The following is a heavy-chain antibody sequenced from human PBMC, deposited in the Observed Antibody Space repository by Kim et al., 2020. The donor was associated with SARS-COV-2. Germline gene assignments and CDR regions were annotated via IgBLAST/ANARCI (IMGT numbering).Heavy chain of an antibody. CDR1: GDTVSSKSAS. V-gene: IGHV6-1*01. CDR3: ARDVNTGNGMDV. J-gene: IGHJ6*02. CDR2: TYYYMSKWYS. Sequence: SPTLSLTCAISGDTVSSKSASWNWIRQSPSRGLEWLGRTYYYMSKWYSDYAVSVKSRIAINPDTSKNQFSLQLNSVTPEDTAVYYCARDVNTGNGMDVWGQGTTVTVSS.